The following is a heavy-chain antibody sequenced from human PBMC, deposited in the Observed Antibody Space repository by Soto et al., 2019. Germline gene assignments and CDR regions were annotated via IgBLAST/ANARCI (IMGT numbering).Heavy chain of an antibody. J-gene: IGHJ4*02. Sequence: QVQLVQSGAEVKKHGASVKVSCTSSGYTFTDYFIHWVRQAPGQGLEWMGYINPNTGGTNYAQKFQGRVTMARDTSITSAYMELSWLTSDDTAVYYCATSLSTIAARPDYWGQGTLVTVSS. V-gene: IGHV1-2*02. CDR2: INPNTGGT. CDR3: ATSLSTIAARPDY. D-gene: IGHD6-6*01. CDR1: GYTFTDYF.